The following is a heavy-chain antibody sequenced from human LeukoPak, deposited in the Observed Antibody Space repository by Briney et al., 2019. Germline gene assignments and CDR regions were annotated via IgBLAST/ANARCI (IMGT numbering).Heavy chain of an antibody. CDR3: ARVHSIAVAGSYYFDY. CDR2: IYHSGST. D-gene: IGHD6-19*01. Sequence: SETLSLTCTVSGYSISSGYYWAWIRQPPGKGLEWIGSIYHSGSTYYNPSLKSRVAISVDTSKNQFSLKLSSVTAADTAVYYCARVHSIAVAGSYYFDYWGQGTLVTVSS. CDR1: GYSISSGYY. V-gene: IGHV4-38-2*02. J-gene: IGHJ4*02.